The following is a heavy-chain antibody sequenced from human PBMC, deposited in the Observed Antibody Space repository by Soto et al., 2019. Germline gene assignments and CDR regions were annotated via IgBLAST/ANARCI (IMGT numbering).Heavy chain of an antibody. CDR1: GLTFSSYR. Sequence: PGRSLRLSCAASGLTFSSYRMSWVRQAPGKGLEWVANIKQDGSEKYYVDSVKGRFTISRDNAKNSLYLQMNSLRAEDTAVYYCARIKGDGTKRGYGMDVWGQGTTVTGSS. D-gene: IGHD1-7*01. CDR3: ARIKGDGTKRGYGMDV. V-gene: IGHV3-7*01. CDR2: IKQDGSEK. J-gene: IGHJ6*02.